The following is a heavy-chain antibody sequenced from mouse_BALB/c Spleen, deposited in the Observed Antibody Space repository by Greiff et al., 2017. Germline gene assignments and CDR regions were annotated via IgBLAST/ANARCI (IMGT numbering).Heavy chain of an antibody. Sequence: VQLQQSGPELVKPGASVKMSCKASGYTFTSYVMHWVKQKPGQGLEWIGYINPYNDGTKYNEKFKGKATLTSDKSSSTAYMELSSLTSEDSAVYYCARCDGYYLYYAMDYWGQGTSVTVSS. CDR3: ARCDGYYLYYAMDY. D-gene: IGHD2-3*01. CDR1: GYTFTSYV. J-gene: IGHJ4*01. V-gene: IGHV1-14*01. CDR2: INPYNDGT.